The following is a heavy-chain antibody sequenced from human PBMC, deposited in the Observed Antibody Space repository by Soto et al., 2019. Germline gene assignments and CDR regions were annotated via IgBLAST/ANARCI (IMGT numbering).Heavy chain of an antibody. CDR3: ARMEVVGATRGAFDI. CDR1: GFTFSSCS. V-gene: IGHV3-48*02. Sequence: PGGSLILSCAASGFTFSSCSMNWVLQAPGQGLEWVSYISSSSSTIYYADSVKGRFTISRDNAKNSLYLQMNSLRDEDTAVYYCARMEVVGATRGAFDIWGQGTMVTVSS. CDR2: ISSSSSTI. J-gene: IGHJ3*02. D-gene: IGHD1-26*01.